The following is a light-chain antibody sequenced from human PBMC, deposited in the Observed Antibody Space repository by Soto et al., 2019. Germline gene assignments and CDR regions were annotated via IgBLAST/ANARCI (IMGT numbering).Light chain of an antibody. CDR2: DVS. CDR1: SRVVGGYNY. CDR3: SSYTSSSTRV. J-gene: IGLJ1*01. Sequence: QSVLTQPASVSGSPGQSITISCTGTSRVVGGYNYVSWYQQHPGKVPKLMIYDVSNRPSGVSYRFSGSKSGNTASLTISGLQADDEADYYCSSYTSSSTRVFGTRTKVTVL. V-gene: IGLV2-14*03.